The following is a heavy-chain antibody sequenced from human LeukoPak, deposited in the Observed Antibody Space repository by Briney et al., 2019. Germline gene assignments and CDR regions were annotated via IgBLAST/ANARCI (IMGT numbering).Heavy chain of an antibody. CDR3: ARGLSTTVTNGFDY. D-gene: IGHD4-17*01. J-gene: IGHJ4*02. V-gene: IGHV4-34*01. CDR2: INHSGST. CDR1: GGSFSGYY. Sequence: PSETLSLTCAVYGGSFSGYYWSWIRQPPGKGLEWIGEINHSGSTNYNPSLKSRVTISVDTSKNQFSPKLSSVTAADTAVYYCARGLSTTVTNGFDYWGQGTLVTVSS.